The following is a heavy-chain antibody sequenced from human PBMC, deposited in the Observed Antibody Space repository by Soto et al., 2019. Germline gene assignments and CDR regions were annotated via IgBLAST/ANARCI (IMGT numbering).Heavy chain of an antibody. CDR3: ARDRDYDSSGYSRTYYYGMDV. J-gene: IGHJ6*02. Sequence: VQLVESGGGVVQPGRSLRLSCAASGFTFSSYGMHWVRQAPGKGLEWVAVIWYDGSNKYYADSVKGRFTISRDNSKNTLYLQMNSLRAEDTAVYYCARDRDYDSSGYSRTYYYGMDVWGQGTTVTVSS. CDR2: IWYDGSNK. V-gene: IGHV3-33*01. CDR1: GFTFSSYG. D-gene: IGHD3-22*01.